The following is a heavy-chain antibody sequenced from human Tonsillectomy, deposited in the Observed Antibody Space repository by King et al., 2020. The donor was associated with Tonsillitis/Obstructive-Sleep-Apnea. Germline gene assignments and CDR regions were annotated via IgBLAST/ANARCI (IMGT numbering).Heavy chain of an antibody. CDR2: IWYDGSNK. Sequence: VQLVESGGGVVQPGRSLRLSCAASGFTFSSYGMHWVRQAPGKGLEWVAVIWYDGSNKYYADSVKGRFTISRDNSKNTLYLQMNILRAEDTAVYYCARDGIVVVPAAIRADYYYGMDVWGQGTTVTVSS. D-gene: IGHD2-2*02. CDR3: ARDGIVVVPAAIRADYYYGMDV. CDR1: GFTFSSYG. V-gene: IGHV3-33*01. J-gene: IGHJ6*02.